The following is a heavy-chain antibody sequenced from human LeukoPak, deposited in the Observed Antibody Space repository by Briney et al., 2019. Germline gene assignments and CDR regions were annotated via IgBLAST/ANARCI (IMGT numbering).Heavy chain of an antibody. CDR3: AKATGYLL. J-gene: IGHJ4*02. D-gene: IGHD1-14*01. Sequence: PGGSLRLSCAASGFTFSSYGMHWVRQAPGKGLEWVSTISNSDSSTYYADSVKGRFTISRDNSENTLYLQMNSLRAEDTAVYYCAKATGYLLWGQGTLVIVSS. CDR1: GFTFSSYG. V-gene: IGHV3-23*01. CDR2: ISNSDSST.